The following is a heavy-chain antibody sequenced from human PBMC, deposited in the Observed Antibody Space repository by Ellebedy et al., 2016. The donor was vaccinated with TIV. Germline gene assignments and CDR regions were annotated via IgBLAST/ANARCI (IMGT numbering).Heavy chain of an antibody. CDR1: GGSISRGGYS. CDR2: IYHSGST. J-gene: IGHJ4*02. V-gene: IGHV4-30-2*01. Sequence: SQTLSLTXXVSGGSISRGGYSWSWIRQPPGKGLEWIGYIYHSGSTYYNPSLKSRVTISVDRSKNQFSLKLSSVTAADTAVYYCARVGPSYCGGDCYSYFDYWGQGTLVTVSS. CDR3: ARVGPSYCGGDCYSYFDY. D-gene: IGHD2-21*02.